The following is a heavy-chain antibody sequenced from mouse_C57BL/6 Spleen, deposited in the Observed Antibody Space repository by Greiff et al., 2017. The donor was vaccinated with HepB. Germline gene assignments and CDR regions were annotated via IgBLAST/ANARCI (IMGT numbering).Heavy chain of an antibody. V-gene: IGHV1-76*01. CDR2: IYPGSGNT. Sequence: QVQLQQSGAELVRPGASVKLSCKASGYTFTDYYINWVKQRPGQGLEWIARIYPGSGNTYYNEKFKGKATLTAEKSSSTAYMQLSSLTSEDSAVYFCARMDGYYLAWFAYWGQGTLVTVSA. CDR3: ARMDGYYLAWFAY. D-gene: IGHD2-3*01. CDR1: GYTFTDYY. J-gene: IGHJ3*01.